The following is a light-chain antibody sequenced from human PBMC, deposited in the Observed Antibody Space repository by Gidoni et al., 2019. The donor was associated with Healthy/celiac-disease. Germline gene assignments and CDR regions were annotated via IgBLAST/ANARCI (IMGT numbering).Light chain of an antibody. CDR2: AAS. CDR1: HGISSY. CDR3: QQLNSYHS. V-gene: IGKV1-9*01. Sequence: IQLTQSPSSLSASVGDRVTITCLASHGISSYLAWYQQKPGKAPKLLIYAASTLKSGVPSRFSGSGSGTDFTLTISSLQPEDFATYYCQQLNSYHSFGGGTKVEIK. J-gene: IGKJ4*01.